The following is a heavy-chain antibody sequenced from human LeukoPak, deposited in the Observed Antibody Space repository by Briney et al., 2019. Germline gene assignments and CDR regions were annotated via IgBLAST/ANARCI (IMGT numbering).Heavy chain of an antibody. CDR2: IRSKAYGGTT. CDR1: GFTFSSYG. Sequence: PGGSLRLSCAASGFTFSSYGMHWVRQAPGKGLEWVGFIRSKAYGGTTEYAASVKGRFTISRDDSKSIAYPQMNSLKTEDTAVYYCTREGYYDILTGYAYWGQGTLVTVSS. J-gene: IGHJ4*02. D-gene: IGHD3-9*01. V-gene: IGHV3-49*04. CDR3: TREGYYDILTGYAY.